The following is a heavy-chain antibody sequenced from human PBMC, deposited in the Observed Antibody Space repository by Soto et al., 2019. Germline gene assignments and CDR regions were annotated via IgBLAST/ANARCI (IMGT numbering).Heavy chain of an antibody. CDR3: AREGRLAGYYYYGMDV. Sequence: ASVKVSCKASGYTFTGYYMHWVRQAPGQGLEWMGWINPNSGGTNYAQKFQGWVTMTRDTSISTAYMELSRLRSDDTAVYYCAREGRLAGYYYYGMDVWGQGTTVTVSS. D-gene: IGHD6-13*01. J-gene: IGHJ6*02. V-gene: IGHV1-2*04. CDR1: GYTFTGYY. CDR2: INPNSGGT.